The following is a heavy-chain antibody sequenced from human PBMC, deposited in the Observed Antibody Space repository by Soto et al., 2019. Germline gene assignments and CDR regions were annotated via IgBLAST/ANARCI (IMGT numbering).Heavy chain of an antibody. Sequence: ASVKVSCKASGGTFSSYAISWVRQAPGQGLEWMGGIIPIFGTANYAQKFQGRVTITADESTSTAYMELSSLRSEDTAVYYCARGPRYCSGGSCYRTFDYWGQGTLVTVSS. CDR3: ARGPRYCSGGSCYRTFDY. CDR1: GGTFSSYA. J-gene: IGHJ4*02. D-gene: IGHD2-15*01. CDR2: IIPIFGTA. V-gene: IGHV1-69*13.